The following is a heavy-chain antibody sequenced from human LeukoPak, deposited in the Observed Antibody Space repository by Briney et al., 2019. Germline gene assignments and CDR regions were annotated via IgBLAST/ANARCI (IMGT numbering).Heavy chain of an antibody. CDR2: ITNDGTI. D-gene: IGHD1-26*01. CDR3: ARDWRGSLDY. J-gene: IGHJ4*02. V-gene: IGHV3-74*01. Sequence: GGPLRLSCAASGFTFSSYMMHWVRQAPGEGLVWVSNITNDGTIRYADSVKGRFPISRDNAKNTLYLQMNSLRAEDTAVYYCARDWRGSLDYWGQGTLVTVSS. CDR1: GFTFSSYM.